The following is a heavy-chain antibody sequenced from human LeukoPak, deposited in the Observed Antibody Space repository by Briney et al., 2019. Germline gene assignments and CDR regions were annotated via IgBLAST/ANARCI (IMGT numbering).Heavy chain of an antibody. J-gene: IGHJ3*02. CDR3: ARHKSCSGGSCYSDDAFDI. Sequence: PSETLSLTCTASGGSISSYYWSWIRQPAGKGLEWVGRIYTSGSTNYNPSLKSRVTMSVDTSKNQFSLKLSSVTAADTAVYYCARHKSCSGGSCYSDDAFDIWGQGTMVTVSS. D-gene: IGHD2-15*01. V-gene: IGHV4-4*07. CDR1: GGSISSYY. CDR2: IYTSGST.